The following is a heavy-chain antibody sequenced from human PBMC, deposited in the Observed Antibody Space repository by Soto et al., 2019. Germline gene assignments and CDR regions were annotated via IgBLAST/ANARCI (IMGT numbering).Heavy chain of an antibody. Sequence: GGSLRLSCAASGFTFSSYGMHWVRQAPGKGLEWVAVIWYDGSNKYYADSMKGRFTISRDNSKNTLYLQMNSLRAEDTAVYYCARDHRGGFDYWGQGTLVTSPQ. CDR1: GFTFSSYG. D-gene: IGHD2-15*01. J-gene: IGHJ4*02. CDR3: ARDHRGGFDY. CDR2: IWYDGSNK. V-gene: IGHV3-33*01.